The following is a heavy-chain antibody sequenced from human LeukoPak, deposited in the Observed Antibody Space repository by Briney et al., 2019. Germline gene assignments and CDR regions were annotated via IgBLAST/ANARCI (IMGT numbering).Heavy chain of an antibody. CDR3: ARRAVYYYYGMDV. CDR2: INPNSGGT. CDR1: GYTFTGYY. D-gene: IGHD6-25*01. Sequence: ASVKVSCKASGYTFTGYYMHWVRQAPGQGLEGMGWINPNSGGTNYAQKFQGRITMTRDTSISTAYMEVSRLKSDDTAVYYCARRAVYYYYGMDVWGQGSTVTVSS. V-gene: IGHV1-2*02. J-gene: IGHJ6*02.